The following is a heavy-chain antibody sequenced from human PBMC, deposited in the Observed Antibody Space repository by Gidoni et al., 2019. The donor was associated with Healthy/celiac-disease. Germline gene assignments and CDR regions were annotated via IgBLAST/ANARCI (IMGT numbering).Heavy chain of an antibody. Sequence: QVQLQESGPGLVKPSETLSLTCPDSGGSITSYYWSWIRQPPGKGREWIGYIYYSGSTNYNPSLKSRVTISVDTSKNQFSLKLSSVTAADTAVYYCARGGYSSSSGYYYYGMDVWGQGTTVTVSS. CDR2: IYYSGST. CDR1: GGSITSYY. D-gene: IGHD6-6*01. V-gene: IGHV4-59*01. J-gene: IGHJ6*02. CDR3: ARGGYSSSSGYYYYGMDV.